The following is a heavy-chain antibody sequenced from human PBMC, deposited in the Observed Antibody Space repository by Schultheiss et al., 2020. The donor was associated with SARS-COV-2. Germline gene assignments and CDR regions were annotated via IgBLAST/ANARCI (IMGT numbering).Heavy chain of an antibody. CDR2: IYTSGST. V-gene: IGHV4-4*07. CDR1: GGSISSYY. CDR3: ARGRRDTAMAAFGY. D-gene: IGHD5-18*01. Sequence: SETLSLTCTVSGGSISSYYWSWIRQPPGKGLEWIGRIYTSGSTNYNPSLKSRVTISVDTSKNQFSLKLSSVTAADTAVYYCARGRRDTAMAAFGYWGQGTLVTVSS. J-gene: IGHJ4*02.